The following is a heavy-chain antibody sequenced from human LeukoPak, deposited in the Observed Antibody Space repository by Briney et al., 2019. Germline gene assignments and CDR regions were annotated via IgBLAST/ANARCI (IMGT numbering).Heavy chain of an antibody. CDR2: ISDSGDMT. Sequence: PGGSLRLSCAASGFTFTSYGMTWVRQAPGKGPEWVSCISDSGDMTYYADSVKGRFTISRDNSKNTLYLQMNSLRAEDTAIYYCARCRGHDSRDDEFDIWGQGTMVTVSS. CDR3: ARCRGHDSRDDEFDI. V-gene: IGHV3-23*01. J-gene: IGHJ3*02. D-gene: IGHD5-12*01. CDR1: GFTFTSYG.